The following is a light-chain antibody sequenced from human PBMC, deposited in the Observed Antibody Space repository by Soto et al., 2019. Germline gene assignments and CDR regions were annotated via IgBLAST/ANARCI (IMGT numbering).Light chain of an antibody. CDR1: SSDIGGYNY. CDR3: SSFTSRNTYV. Sequence: QSALTQPASVSGSPGQSTTISCTGTSSDIGGYNYVSWYQQLPGEPPKLIIYDVSDRPSGVSTRCSGFNAGNTASLTISGLQAEDEGDYYCSSFTSRNTYVFGTGTKLTVL. V-gene: IGLV2-14*01. CDR2: DVS. J-gene: IGLJ1*01.